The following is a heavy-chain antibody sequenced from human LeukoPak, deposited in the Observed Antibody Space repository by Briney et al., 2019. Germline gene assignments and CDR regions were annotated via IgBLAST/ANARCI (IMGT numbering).Heavy chain of an antibody. V-gene: IGHV1-69*01. Sequence: SVKVSCKASGGTFSSYAISWVRQAPGQGLEWMGGIIPIFGTANYAQKFQGRVTITADESTSTAYMELSSLRSEDTAVYYCARIKNYDSSGHFDYWGQGTLVTVSS. CDR3: ARIKNYDSSGHFDY. CDR2: IIPIFGTA. J-gene: IGHJ4*02. CDR1: GGTFSSYA. D-gene: IGHD3-22*01.